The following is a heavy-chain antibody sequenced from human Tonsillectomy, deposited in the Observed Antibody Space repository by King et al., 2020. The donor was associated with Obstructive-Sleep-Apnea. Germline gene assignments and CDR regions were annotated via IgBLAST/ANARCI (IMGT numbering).Heavy chain of an antibody. Sequence: VQLQESGPGLVKPSETLSLTCTVSGGSISSNYWSWIRQPPGKGLEWIGYISNSGRTNYNPSLKSRVTISVDTSENQFSLKLTSMTAADTAVYYCATTTSSSWFWFDPWGQGTLVTVSS. V-gene: IGHV4-59*01. D-gene: IGHD6-13*01. CDR2: ISNSGRT. J-gene: IGHJ5*02. CDR1: GGSISSNY. CDR3: ATTTSSSWFWFDP.